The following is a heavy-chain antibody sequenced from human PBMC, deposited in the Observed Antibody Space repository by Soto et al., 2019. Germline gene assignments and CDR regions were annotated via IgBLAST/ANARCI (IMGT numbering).Heavy chain of an antibody. CDR3: ARAVAASCGGGRCYIGF. CDR1: GFTFSSYS. V-gene: IGHV3-48*01. CDR2: ISSSSTTI. J-gene: IGHJ4*02. Sequence: EMQLVESGGGLVQPGGSLRLSCAASGFTFSSYSMNWVRQAPGKGPEWVSYISSSSTTIYYADSVKGRFTISRDNAKNSVYLQRDSLRAEDTAVYYCARAVAASCGGGRCYIGFWGQGTLVTVSS. D-gene: IGHD2-21*01.